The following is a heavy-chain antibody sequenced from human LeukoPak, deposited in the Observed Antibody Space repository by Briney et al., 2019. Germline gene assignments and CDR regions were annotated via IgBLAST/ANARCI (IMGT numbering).Heavy chain of an antibody. D-gene: IGHD3-22*01. CDR3: ARDKRPNHYYDIGSHFDY. CDR2: INHSGST. CDR1: GGSFSGYY. V-gene: IGHV4-34*01. J-gene: IGHJ4*02. Sequence: PSETLSLTCAVYGGSFSGYYWSWIPRPPGKGLEWIGEINHSGSTNYNPSLKSRVTISVDTSKNQFSLKLSSVTAADTAVYYCARDKRPNHYYDIGSHFDYWGQGTLVTVSS.